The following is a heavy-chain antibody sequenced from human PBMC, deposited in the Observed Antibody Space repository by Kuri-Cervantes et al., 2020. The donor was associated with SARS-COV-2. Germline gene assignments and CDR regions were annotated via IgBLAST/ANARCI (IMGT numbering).Heavy chain of an antibody. CDR2: ISGSGGST. V-gene: IGHV3-23*01. D-gene: IGHD3-22*01. CDR1: KFIFSNYG. CDR3: AKVDYYDSSGAIDY. J-gene: IGHJ4*02. Sequence: GESLKISCAASKFIFSNYGMHWVRQAPGKGLEWVSAISGSGGSTYYADSVKGRFTISRDNSKNTLYLQMNSLRAEDTAVYYCAKVDYYDSSGAIDYWGQGTLVTVSS.